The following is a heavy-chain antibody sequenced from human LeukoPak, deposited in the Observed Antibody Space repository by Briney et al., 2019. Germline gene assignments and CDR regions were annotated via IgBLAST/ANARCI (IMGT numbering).Heavy chain of an antibody. Sequence: GGSLRLSCAASGFTVSSNYMSWVRQAPGKGLEWVSVIYSGIYSGGSTYYADSVKGRFTFSRDNSKNTLYLQMNSLRAEDTAVYYCARDLKNYYDSSGYSGFDYWGQGTLVTVSS. J-gene: IGHJ4*02. CDR2: IYSGIYSGGST. CDR1: GFTVSSNY. V-gene: IGHV3-53*01. D-gene: IGHD3-22*01. CDR3: ARDLKNYYDSSGYSGFDY.